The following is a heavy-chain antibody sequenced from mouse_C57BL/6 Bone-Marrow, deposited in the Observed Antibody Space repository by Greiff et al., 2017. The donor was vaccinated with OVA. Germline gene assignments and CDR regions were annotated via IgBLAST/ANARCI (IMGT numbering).Heavy chain of an antibody. V-gene: IGHV1-81*01. CDR3: ARKGNYYGSVFDY. J-gene: IGHJ2*01. CDR2: IYPRSGNT. Sequence: QVQLQQSGAELARPGASVKLSCKASGYTFPSYGISWVKQSTGQGLEWIGEIYPRSGNTYYNEKFKGKATLTADKSSSTAYMELRSLTSEDSAVYFCARKGNYYGSVFDYWGQGTTLTVSS. CDR1: GYTFPSYG. D-gene: IGHD1-1*01.